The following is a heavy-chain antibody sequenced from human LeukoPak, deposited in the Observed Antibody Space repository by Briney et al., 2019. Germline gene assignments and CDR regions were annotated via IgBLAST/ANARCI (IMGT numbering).Heavy chain of an antibody. D-gene: IGHD6-6*01. V-gene: IGHV3-48*04. CDR3: ARDLSSIAARLFDY. J-gene: IGHJ4*02. CDR2: ITSSGDTI. Sequence: TGGSLRLSCTTSVFPFSRYSMNWVRQAPGKGLEWVSYITSSGDTIYYADSVKGRFTISRDNAKNSLYLQMNSLRAEDTAVYYCARDLSSIAARLFDYWGQGTLVTVSS. CDR1: VFPFSRYS.